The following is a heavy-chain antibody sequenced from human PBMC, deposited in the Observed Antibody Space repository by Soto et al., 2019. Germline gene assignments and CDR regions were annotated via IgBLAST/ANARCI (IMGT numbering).Heavy chain of an antibody. J-gene: IGHJ6*02. Sequence: GGSLRLSCAASGFTFSGSAMHWVRQASGKGLEWVGRIRSKANSYATAYAASVKGRFTISRDDSKNTAYLQMNSLKTEDTAVYYCAVGIAAAGTPYYCGMDVWGQGTTVTVSS. CDR1: GFTFSGSA. D-gene: IGHD6-13*01. CDR2: IRSKANSYAT. V-gene: IGHV3-73*01. CDR3: AVGIAAAGTPYYCGMDV.